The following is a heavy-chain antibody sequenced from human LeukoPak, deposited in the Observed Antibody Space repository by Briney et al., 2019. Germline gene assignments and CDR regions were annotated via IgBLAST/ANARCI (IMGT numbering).Heavy chain of an antibody. CDR3: ARHGLGYCSSTSCYTPIAYNWFDP. J-gene: IGHJ5*02. CDR2: IYYSGST. D-gene: IGHD2-2*02. CDR1: GGSISSYY. V-gene: IGHV4-59*08. Sequence: SETLSLTCTVSGGSISSYYWSWIRQPPGKGLEWIGYIYYSGSTNYNPSLKSRVTISVDTSKNQFSLKLSSVTAADTAVYYCARHGLGYCSSTSCYTPIAYNWFDPWGQGTLVTVSS.